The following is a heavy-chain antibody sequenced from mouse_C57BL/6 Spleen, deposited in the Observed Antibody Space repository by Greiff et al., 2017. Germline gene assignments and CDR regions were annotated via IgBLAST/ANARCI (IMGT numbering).Heavy chain of an antibody. CDR1: GYSITSGYY. CDR3: ARETRY. Sequence: EVQRVESGPGLVKPSQSLSLTCSVTGYSITSGYYWNWIRQFPGNKLEWMGYISYDGSNNYNPSLKNRISITRDTSKNQFFLKLNSVTTEDTATYYCARETRYWGQGTTLTVSS. J-gene: IGHJ2*01. CDR2: ISYDGSN. V-gene: IGHV3-6*01.